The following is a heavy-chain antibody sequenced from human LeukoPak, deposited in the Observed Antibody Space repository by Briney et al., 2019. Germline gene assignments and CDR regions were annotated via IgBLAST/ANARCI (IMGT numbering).Heavy chain of an antibody. Sequence: SETLSLTCTVSGGSINSYYWSWIRQPPGKGLEWIGYIYYSGSTNYNPSLKSRVTISVDTSKNQFSLRLSSVTAADTAVYYCTRPDDYGDYWGQGTLVTVSS. D-gene: IGHD1-14*01. CDR2: IYYSGST. J-gene: IGHJ4*02. CDR1: GGSINSYY. V-gene: IGHV4-59*01. CDR3: TRPDDYGDY.